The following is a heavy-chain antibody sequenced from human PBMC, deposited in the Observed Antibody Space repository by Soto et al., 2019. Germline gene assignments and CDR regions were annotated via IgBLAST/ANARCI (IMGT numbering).Heavy chain of an antibody. Sequence: SETLSLTCTVSGGSISSGGYYWSWIRQHPGKGLEWIGYIYYSGSTYYNPSLKSRVTISVDTSKNQFSLKLSSVTAADTAVYYCAREIYGSLIDYWGQGTLVTVSS. CDR2: IYYSGST. D-gene: IGHD2-15*01. J-gene: IGHJ4*02. CDR3: AREIYGSLIDY. V-gene: IGHV4-31*03. CDR1: GGSISSGGYY.